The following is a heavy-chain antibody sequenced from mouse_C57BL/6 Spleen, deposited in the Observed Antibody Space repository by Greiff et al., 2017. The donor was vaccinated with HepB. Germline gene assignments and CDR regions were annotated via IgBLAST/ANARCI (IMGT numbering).Heavy chain of an antibody. CDR3: ASSPYCYGSGLYAMDY. D-gene: IGHD1-1*01. CDR2: IYPGDGDT. CDR1: GYAFSSSW. V-gene: IGHV1-82*01. J-gene: IGHJ4*01. Sequence: QVQLQQSGPELVKPGASVKISCKASGYAFSSSWMNWVKQRPGKGLEWIGRIYPGDGDTNYNGKFKGKATLTADKSSSTSYMQLSSLTSEDSAVYFCASSPYCYGSGLYAMDYWGQGTSVTVSS.